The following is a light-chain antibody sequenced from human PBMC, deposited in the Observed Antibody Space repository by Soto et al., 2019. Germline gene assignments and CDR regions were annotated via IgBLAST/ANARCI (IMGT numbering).Light chain of an antibody. J-gene: IGKJ5*01. V-gene: IGKV3-11*01. CDR3: QQRSDWPLT. Sequence: EIVLTQSPATLSLSPGERATLSCRASQIVTSYLAWYQQKPGQAPRLLIYDVSNRASGIPARFSGSGSETDFTLTISSLEPEDFAVYYCQQRSDWPLTFGQGTRLEIK. CDR2: DVS. CDR1: QIVTSY.